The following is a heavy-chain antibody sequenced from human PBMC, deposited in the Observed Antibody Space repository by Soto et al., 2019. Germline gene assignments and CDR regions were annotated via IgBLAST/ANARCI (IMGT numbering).Heavy chain of an antibody. J-gene: IGHJ6*02. Sequence: ESGGGLVQPGGSLRLSCEASGFTLSSYSMNWARQAPGQGLEWVSYISSSSSTIYYAESVKGRFTISRDNAKNSLYLQMNSLRDEDTAVYYCARDNPRSSGWDVWGQGTTVTVSS. CDR3: ARDNPRSSGWDV. CDR2: ISSSSSTI. CDR1: GFTLSSYS. V-gene: IGHV3-48*02.